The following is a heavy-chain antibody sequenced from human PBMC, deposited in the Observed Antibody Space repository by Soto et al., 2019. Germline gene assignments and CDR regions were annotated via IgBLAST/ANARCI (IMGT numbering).Heavy chain of an antibody. J-gene: IGHJ4*02. CDR3: ARHLTEVMGPGGPDY. CDR1: GGSISSSSYY. Sequence: QLQLQESGPGLVKPSETLSLTCTVSGGSISSSSYYWGWIRQPPGKGLEWIGGIYYSGSTYYNPSLKSRVTISVDTSKNQFSLKLSSVTAADTAVYYCARHLTEVMGPGGPDYWGQGTLVTVSS. D-gene: IGHD3-16*01. CDR2: IYYSGST. V-gene: IGHV4-39*01.